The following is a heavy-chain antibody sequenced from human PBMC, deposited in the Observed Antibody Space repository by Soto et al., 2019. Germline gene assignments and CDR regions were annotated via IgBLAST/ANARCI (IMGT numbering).Heavy chain of an antibody. D-gene: IGHD6-19*01. CDR2: VSGYNGNT. CDR3: SRFIMVGGWFDPNYYHGMDV. CDR1: GYTFSNYG. Sequence: QVQLVQSGAEVKKPGASVTVSCKTSGYTFSNYGINWVRQAPGQGLEWMGWVSGYNGNTNYAQTVQGRVTMTKDTSTGNVYMELRSLKSDDTAIYYCSRFIMVGGWFDPNYYHGMDVWGQGTTVTVSS. J-gene: IGHJ6*02. V-gene: IGHV1-18*01.